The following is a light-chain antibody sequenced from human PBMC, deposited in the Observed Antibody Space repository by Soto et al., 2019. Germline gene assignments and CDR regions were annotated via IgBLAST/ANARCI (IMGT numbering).Light chain of an antibody. CDR1: QSVSSNY. J-gene: IGKJ5*01. CDR2: DAS. Sequence: EIVLTQSPGTLSLSPGERATLSCRASQSVSSNYLAWYQQKPGQAPRLLIYDASSRATGIPDRFSGSGSGKDFTLTISRLEPEDFAVYYCQQYARSPPITFGLGTRLEIK. V-gene: IGKV3-20*01. CDR3: QQYARSPPIT.